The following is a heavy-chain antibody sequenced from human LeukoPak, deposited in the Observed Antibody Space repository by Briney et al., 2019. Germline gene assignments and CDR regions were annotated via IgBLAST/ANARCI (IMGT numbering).Heavy chain of an antibody. V-gene: IGHV4-34*01. D-gene: IGHD3-10*01. J-gene: IGHJ5*02. Sequence: SETLSLTCAVYGGSFSGYYWSWIRQPPGKGLEWIGEINHSGSTNYNPSLKSRVTISVDTSKNQFSLKLSSVTAADTAVYYCARGVLLWFGELLSTYNWFDPWGQGTLVTASS. CDR1: GGSFSGYY. CDR3: ARGVLLWFGELLSTYNWFDP. CDR2: INHSGST.